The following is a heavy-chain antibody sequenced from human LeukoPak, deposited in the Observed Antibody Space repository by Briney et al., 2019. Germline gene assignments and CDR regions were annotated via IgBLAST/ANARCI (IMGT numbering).Heavy chain of an antibody. CDR3: ARRYPHCSSTSCFDY. CDR1: GFTFSSYS. D-gene: IGHD2-2*01. V-gene: IGHV3-21*01. J-gene: IGHJ4*02. Sequence: GGSLRLSCAASGFTFSSYSMNWVRQAPGKGLEWVSSISSSSSYIYYADSVKGRFTISRDNAKNSLYLQMNSLRAEDTAVYYRARRYPHCSSTSCFDYWGQGTLVTVSS. CDR2: ISSSSSYI.